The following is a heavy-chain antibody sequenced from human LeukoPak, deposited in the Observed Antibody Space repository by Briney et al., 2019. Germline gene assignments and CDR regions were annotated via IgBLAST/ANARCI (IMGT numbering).Heavy chain of an antibody. J-gene: IGHJ2*01. D-gene: IGHD3-22*01. CDR3: TTNIGPDSSGYYSNWYFDL. CDR1: GFSFSGHT. CDR2: IKSKTDGGTT. V-gene: IGHV3-15*01. Sequence: GESLKISCAASGFSFSGHTINWVRQAPGKGLEWVGRIKSKTDGGTTDYAAPVKGRFTISRDDSKNTLYLQMNSLKTEDTAVYYCTTNIGPDSSGYYSNWYFDLWGRGILVTVSS.